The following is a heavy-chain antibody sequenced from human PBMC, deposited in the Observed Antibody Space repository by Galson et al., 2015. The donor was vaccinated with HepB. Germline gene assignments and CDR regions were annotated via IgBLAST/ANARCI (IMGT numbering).Heavy chain of an antibody. CDR2: IYYSGST. J-gene: IGHJ6*02. CDR3: ARGITIFGVVMGGMDV. Sequence: ETLSLTCTVSGGSISSYYWSWIRQPPGKGLEWIGYIYYSGSTNYNPSLKSRVTISVDTSKNQFSLKLSSVTAADTAVYYCARGITIFGVVMGGMDVWGQGTTVTVSS. D-gene: IGHD3-3*01. CDR1: GGSISSYY. V-gene: IGHV4-59*01.